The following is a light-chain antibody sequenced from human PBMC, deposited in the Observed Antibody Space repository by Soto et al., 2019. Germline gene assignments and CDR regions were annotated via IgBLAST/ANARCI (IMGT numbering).Light chain of an antibody. Sequence: QSALTLPPSASGSPGQSVTISCTGTSNDVGGSNFISWYQQHPGKAPKLMIYEVSKRPSGTPDRFSGSKSGNTASLTVSGLQAEDEADYYCSSYVGTNNLVFGGGTKLTVL. CDR1: SNDVGGSNF. CDR2: EVS. V-gene: IGLV2-8*01. J-gene: IGLJ2*01. CDR3: SSYVGTNNLV.